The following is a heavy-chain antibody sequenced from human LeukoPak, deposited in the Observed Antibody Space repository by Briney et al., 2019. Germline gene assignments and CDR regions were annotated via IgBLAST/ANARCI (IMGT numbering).Heavy chain of an antibody. Sequence: SETLSLTCAVYGGSFSGYYWSWLRQPPGKGLEWIGEINHSGSTNYNPSLKSRVTISVDTSKNPFSLKLSSVTAADTAVYYCARVNAYYYGSGSYSHFDYWGQGTLVTVSS. CDR3: ARVNAYYYGSGSYSHFDY. J-gene: IGHJ4*02. V-gene: IGHV4-34*01. D-gene: IGHD3-10*01. CDR1: GGSFSGYY. CDR2: INHSGST.